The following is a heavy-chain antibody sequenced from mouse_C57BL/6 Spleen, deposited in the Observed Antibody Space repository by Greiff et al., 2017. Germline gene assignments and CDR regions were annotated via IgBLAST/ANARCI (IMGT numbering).Heavy chain of an antibody. CDR3: ANLRSTHFDY. Sequence: VKLVESGAELARPGASVKMSCKASGYTFTSYTMHWVKQRPGQGLEWIGYINPSSGYTKYNQKFKDKATLTADKSSSTAYMQLSSLTSEDAAVYYGANLRSTHFDYWGQGTTLTVSS. V-gene: IGHV1-4*01. CDR1: GYTFTSYT. CDR2: INPSSGYT. D-gene: IGHD5-1*01. J-gene: IGHJ2*01.